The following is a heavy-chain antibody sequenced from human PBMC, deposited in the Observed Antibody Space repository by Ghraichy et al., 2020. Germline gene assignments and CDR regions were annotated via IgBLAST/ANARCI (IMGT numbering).Heavy chain of an antibody. D-gene: IGHD3-16*01. CDR3: ASVRWDMGYGMDV. CDR2: ISSSSSTI. V-gene: IGHV3-48*01. J-gene: IGHJ6*02. CDR1: GFSFSSYT. Sequence: GGSLRLSCVVFGFSFSSYTMNWVRQAPGKGLEWVSYISSSSSTIYYADSVKGRFTISRDNAKNSLYLQMNSVRAEDTAVYYCASVRWDMGYGMDVWGQGTTVTVSS.